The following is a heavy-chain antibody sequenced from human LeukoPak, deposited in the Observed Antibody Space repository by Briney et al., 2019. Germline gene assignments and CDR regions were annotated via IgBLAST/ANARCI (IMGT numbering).Heavy chain of an antibody. CDR3: TPGIAGVSAVWGY. D-gene: IGHD6-13*01. CDR1: GFTFSGSA. J-gene: IGHJ4*02. V-gene: IGHV3-73*01. CDR2: IRTKVNTYAT. Sequence: GGSLRLSCAASGFTFSGSAIHWVRQTSGKGLEWVGRIRTKVNTYATAYGESVKGRFTISRDDSKNAAYLQMNSLKTDDSAVYYCTPGIAGVSAVWGYWGQGTLVTVSS.